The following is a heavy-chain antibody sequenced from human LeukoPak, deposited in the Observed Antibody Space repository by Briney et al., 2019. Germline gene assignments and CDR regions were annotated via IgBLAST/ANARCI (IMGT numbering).Heavy chain of an antibody. D-gene: IGHD2-15*01. Sequence: SETLSLTCTVSGGSISSSSYYWGWIRQPPGKGLEWIGSIYYSGSTYYNPSLKSRVTISVDTSKNQFSLKLSSVTAADTAVYYCAREYCSGGSCLSRGWFDPWGQGTLVTVSS. J-gene: IGHJ5*02. CDR3: AREYCSGGSCLSRGWFDP. CDR1: GGSISSSSYY. CDR2: IYYSGST. V-gene: IGHV4-39*07.